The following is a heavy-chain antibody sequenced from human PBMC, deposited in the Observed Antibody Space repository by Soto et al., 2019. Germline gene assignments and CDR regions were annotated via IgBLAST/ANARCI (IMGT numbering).Heavy chain of an antibody. V-gene: IGHV3-74*01. CDR2: INSDGSST. D-gene: IGHD3-3*01. CDR1: GFTFSSYW. Sequence: GGSLRLSCAASGFTFSSYWMHWVRQAPGKGLVWVSRINSDGSSTSYADSVKGRFTISRDNAKNTLYLQMNSLRAEDTAVYYCARDPGYDFWTGIEGQFDYWGQGTLVTVSS. J-gene: IGHJ4*02. CDR3: ARDPGYDFWTGIEGQFDY.